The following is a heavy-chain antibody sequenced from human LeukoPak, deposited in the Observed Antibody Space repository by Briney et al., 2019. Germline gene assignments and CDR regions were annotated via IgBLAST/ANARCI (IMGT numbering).Heavy chain of an antibody. CDR2: VYYTGTT. Sequence: PSETLSLTCSVSGGPLSSSSHYWAWIRHAPGKGLEWIGSVYYTGTTYYNPSFKTRLTISVDTSKKYFSLNLKSATAADTAVYYCAASYGSSGDYYFTYAFDIWGQGTKVAVSS. CDR1: GGPLSSSSHY. J-gene: IGHJ3*02. CDR3: AASYGSSGDYYFTYAFDI. V-gene: IGHV4-39*02. D-gene: IGHD3-22*01.